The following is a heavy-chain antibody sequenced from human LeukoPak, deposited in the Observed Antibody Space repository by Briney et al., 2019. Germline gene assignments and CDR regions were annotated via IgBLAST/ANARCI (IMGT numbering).Heavy chain of an antibody. D-gene: IGHD2-2*02. CDR1: GYTFTGYY. CDR2: INPNSGGT. CDR3: ARVRIGCSSTSCYKDYYYYGMDV. J-gene: IGHJ6*02. V-gene: IGHV1-2*02. Sequence: ASVSVSCTASGYTFTGYYMHWVRQAPGQGLEWMGWINPNSGGTNYAQKFQGRVTMTRDTSISTAYMELSRLRSDDTAVYYCARVRIGCSSTSCYKDYYYYGMDVWGQGTTVTVSS.